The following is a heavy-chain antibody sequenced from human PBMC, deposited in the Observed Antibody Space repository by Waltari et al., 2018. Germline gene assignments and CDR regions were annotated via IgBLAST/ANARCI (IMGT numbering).Heavy chain of an antibody. Sequence: QVQLQQWGAGLLKPSETLSLTCAVYGGSFSGYYWSWLRQPPGKGLEWIGEINHSGSTNYNPSLKSRVTISVDTSKNQFSLKLSSVTAADTAVYYCARGAPMVRGVIGRGDDYWGQGTLVTVSS. V-gene: IGHV4-34*01. CDR3: ARGAPMVRGVIGRGDDY. CDR1: GGSFSGYY. J-gene: IGHJ4*02. CDR2: INHSGST. D-gene: IGHD3-10*01.